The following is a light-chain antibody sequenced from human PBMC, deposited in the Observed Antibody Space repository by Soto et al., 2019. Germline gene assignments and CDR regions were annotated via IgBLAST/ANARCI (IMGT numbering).Light chain of an antibody. Sequence: DIQMTQSPSTLSASVGDRVAITCRASQSINNLLAWYQQKPGKAPKLLIYKASSLESGVPSRFSGNGSGTAFTLTISSLQPDDFATYCCQQYSSYSPFGGGTKVEIK. CDR2: KAS. CDR3: QQYSSYSP. J-gene: IGKJ4*02. CDR1: QSINNL. V-gene: IGKV1-5*03.